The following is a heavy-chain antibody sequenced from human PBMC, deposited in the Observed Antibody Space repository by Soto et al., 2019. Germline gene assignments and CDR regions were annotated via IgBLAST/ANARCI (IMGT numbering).Heavy chain of an antibody. V-gene: IGHV4-30-2*01. CDR2: IYHSGST. Sequence: QLQLQESCSGLVKPSQTLSLTCAVSGGSISSGGYSWSWIRQPPGEGLEWIGYIYHSGSTYYNPSVKSRVTIAVDRSKHKFSMKLSSVTAADTAGYYCARAGGLLALAVDYWGQGTLVTVSS. J-gene: IGHJ4*02. D-gene: IGHD6-19*01. CDR3: ARAGGLLALAVDY. CDR1: GGSISSGGYS.